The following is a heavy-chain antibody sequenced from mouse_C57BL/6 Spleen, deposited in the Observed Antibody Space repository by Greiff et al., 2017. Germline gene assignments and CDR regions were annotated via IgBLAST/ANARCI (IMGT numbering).Heavy chain of an antibody. V-gene: IGHV1-74*01. CDR3: ASYYGSGYTFDY. Sequence: QVHLKQSGAELVKPGASVKVSCKASGYTFTSYWMHWVKQRPVHGLEWIGRFHPSDSDTIYNQKFKGKATLTVDKSSRTAYMQLSSLTSEDSAVYYCASYYGSGYTFDYWGQGTTLTVSS. CDR2: FHPSDSDT. J-gene: IGHJ2*01. CDR1: GYTFTSYW. D-gene: IGHD1-1*01.